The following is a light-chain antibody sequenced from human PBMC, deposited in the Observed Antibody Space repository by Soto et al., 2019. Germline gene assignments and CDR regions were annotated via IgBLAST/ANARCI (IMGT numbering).Light chain of an antibody. CDR2: DAS. V-gene: IGKV3-11*01. CDR3: QQRSDWSST. J-gene: IGKJ4*01. CDR1: QTVSSY. Sequence: EIVLTQSPATLSLSPGDRATLSCRASQTVSSYLAWYQQKPGQAPRLLIYDASSRATGIPARFSGSGSGTDFTLTITRLAPEDFAVYYCQQRSDWSSTFGGGTKVEIK.